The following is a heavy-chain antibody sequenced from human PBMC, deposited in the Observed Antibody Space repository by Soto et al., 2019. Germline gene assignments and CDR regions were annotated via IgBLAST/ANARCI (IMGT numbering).Heavy chain of an antibody. J-gene: IGHJ4*02. CDR1: GGSISSGDDY. V-gene: IGHV4-30-4*01. Sequence: SETLSLTCTVSGGSISSGDDYWSWIRQPPGKGLEWIGYIHYSGSTYYNPSLKSRLTISVDTSKNQLSLKLSSVTAADTAVYFCARAAYYTRSGYYSLDYWGQGTLATVSS. CDR2: IHYSGST. D-gene: IGHD3-22*01. CDR3: ARAAYYTRSGYYSLDY.